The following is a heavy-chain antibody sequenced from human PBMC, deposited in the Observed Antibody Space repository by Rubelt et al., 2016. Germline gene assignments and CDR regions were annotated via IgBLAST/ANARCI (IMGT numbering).Heavy chain of an antibody. D-gene: IGHD1-7*01. V-gene: IGHV4-39*07. Sequence: QLQLQESGPGLVKPSETLSLTCTVSGGSISSSSYYWGWIRQPPGKGLEWIGSIYYSGSTYYNPSPKSRVTISVDTSKNQFCLKLSSGTAADTAVYYCARDPRAGTTSFDYWGQGTLVTVSS. CDR1: GGSISSSSYY. CDR2: IYYSGST. J-gene: IGHJ4*02. CDR3: ARDPRAGTTSFDY.